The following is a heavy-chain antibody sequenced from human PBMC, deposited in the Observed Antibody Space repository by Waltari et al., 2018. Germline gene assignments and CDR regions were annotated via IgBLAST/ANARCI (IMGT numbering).Heavy chain of an antibody. Sequence: QVQLQESGPGLVKPSATLSLTCTVSGGSISSYYWSWIRQPPGKGLEWIGYIYYSGSTNYNPSLKSRVTISVDTSKNQFSLKLSSVTAADTAVYYCARVSSSWLNYYYYMDVWGKGTTVTISS. D-gene: IGHD6-13*01. V-gene: IGHV4-59*01. CDR3: ARVSSSWLNYYYYMDV. J-gene: IGHJ6*03. CDR1: GGSISSYY. CDR2: IYYSGST.